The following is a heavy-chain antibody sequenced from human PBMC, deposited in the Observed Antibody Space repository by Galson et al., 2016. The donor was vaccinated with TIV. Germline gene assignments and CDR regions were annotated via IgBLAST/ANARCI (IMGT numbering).Heavy chain of an antibody. CDR3: AGSPHHLRGDPYYYYIMDV. V-gene: IGHV1-69*13. CDR2: IIPIFGSP. Sequence: SVKVSCKAYGGTINSYAINWVRQAPGQGLEWLGGIIPIFGSPNYAQKFQGRVTLTADESTTTAYMELSSLRSEDTAVYYCAGSPHHLRGDPYYYYIMDVWGQGTTVTVSS. D-gene: IGHD2-21*02. J-gene: IGHJ6*02. CDR1: GGTINSYA.